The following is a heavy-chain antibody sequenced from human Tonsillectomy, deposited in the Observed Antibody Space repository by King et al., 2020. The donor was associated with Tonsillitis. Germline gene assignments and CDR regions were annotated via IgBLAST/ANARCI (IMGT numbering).Heavy chain of an antibody. J-gene: IGHJ3*02. CDR1: GLTVSSNY. D-gene: IGHD1-1*01. CDR3: ARAQGVGPTGAFDI. Sequence: EVQLVQSGGGLMQPGGSLRLSCAASGLTVSSNYMSWVRQAPGKGLEWVSTIYSGGDTYYADSVRGRFTIARDNSKNTLYLQMNSLRADDTAIYYCARAQGVGPTGAFDIWGQGTMVAVSS. CDR2: IYSGGDT. V-gene: IGHV3-53*01.